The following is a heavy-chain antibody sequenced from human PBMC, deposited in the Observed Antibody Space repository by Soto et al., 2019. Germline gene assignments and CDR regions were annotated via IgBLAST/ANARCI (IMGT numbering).Heavy chain of an antibody. CDR3: ARFGAQEIDP. CDR2: IYYSGST. V-gene: IGHV4-59*08. CDR1: GGSISSYY. Sequence: PSETLSLTCTVSGGSISSYYWNWIRQPPGKGLEWIGYIYYSGSTYYNPSLKSRVTISVDTSKNQFSLKLSSVTAADTAVYYCARFGAQEIDPWGQGTLVTVSS. D-gene: IGHD3-16*01. J-gene: IGHJ5*02.